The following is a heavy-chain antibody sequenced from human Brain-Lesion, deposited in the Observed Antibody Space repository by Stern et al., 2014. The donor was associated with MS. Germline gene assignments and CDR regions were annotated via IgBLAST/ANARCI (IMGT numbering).Heavy chain of an antibody. D-gene: IGHD4-17*01. CDR3: ARYAPTVITDFDY. J-gene: IGHJ4*02. CDR1: GYTFSNPA. Sequence: VQLVESGSELKKPGASVKVSCKTSGYTFSNPAMNWVRQAPGQGLEWMGWINTNTGNPTYAQGFTGRFVFSLDTSVSTAYLQISNLKAEDTAVYYCARYAPTVITDFDYWGQGTLVTVSS. V-gene: IGHV7-4-1*02. CDR2: INTNTGNP.